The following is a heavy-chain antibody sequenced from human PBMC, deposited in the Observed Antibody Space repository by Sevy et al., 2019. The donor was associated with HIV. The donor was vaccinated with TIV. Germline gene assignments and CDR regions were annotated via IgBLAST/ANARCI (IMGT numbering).Heavy chain of an antibody. D-gene: IGHD6-13*01. CDR3: TRWKAAQSIFDY. J-gene: IGHJ4*02. Sequence: GGSLRLSCTASGFTFGDYCMSWVRQAPGKGLEWVAFLKSDVYGGTVDHAASVRGRFVISRDDSKTIAYRQRNDLKTEDTGVYYCTRWKAAQSIFDYWGQGALVTVSS. CDR1: GFTFGDYC. CDR2: LKSDVYGGTV. V-gene: IGHV3-49*04.